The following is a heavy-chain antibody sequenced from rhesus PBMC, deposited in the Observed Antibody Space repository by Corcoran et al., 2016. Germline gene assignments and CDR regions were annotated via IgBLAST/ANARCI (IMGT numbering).Heavy chain of an antibody. CDR3: ARTSSGYYAFYGLDS. CDR1: GGSISDSYR. Sequence: QVQLQESGPGVVKPSETLSLTWAVSGGSISDSYRWSWMRRPPGKGMEWIGYIYGSSTSTTYNPSLKSRVTISKDTSKNQFSLKLSSVTAADTAVYYCARTSSGYYAFYGLDSWGQGVVVTVSS. D-gene: IGHD3-22*01. J-gene: IGHJ6*01. CDR2: IYGSSTST. V-gene: IGHV4S10*01.